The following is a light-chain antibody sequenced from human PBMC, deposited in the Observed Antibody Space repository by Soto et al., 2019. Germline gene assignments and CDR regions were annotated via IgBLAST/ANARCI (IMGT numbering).Light chain of an antibody. CDR3: QQRSNWPPSWT. V-gene: IGKV3-11*01. CDR2: DAS. J-gene: IGKJ1*01. Sequence: EIVLTQSPATLSLSPGERATLSCRASQSVSSYLAWYQHKPGQPPRLLIYDASNRATGIPARFSGSGSGTDFTLTISSLEPEDFAVYYCQQRSNWPPSWTFGQGNKVEIK. CDR1: QSVSSY.